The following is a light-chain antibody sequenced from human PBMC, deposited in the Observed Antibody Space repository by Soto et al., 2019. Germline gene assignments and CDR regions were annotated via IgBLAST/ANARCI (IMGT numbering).Light chain of an antibody. V-gene: IGKV3-20*01. CDR2: GAS. CDR3: QQYGISPWT. J-gene: IGKJ1*01. Sequence: EIVLTQSPGTLSLSPGERATLSCRASESVRSTYLAWYQQKPGQAPRLLIFGASSRATGIPDRFRGSGSGTDFTLTISRLEPADFAVYHCQQYGISPWTFGQGTKVEI. CDR1: ESVRSTY.